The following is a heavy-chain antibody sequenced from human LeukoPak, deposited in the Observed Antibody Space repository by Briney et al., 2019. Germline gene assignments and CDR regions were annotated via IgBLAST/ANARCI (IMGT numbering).Heavy chain of an antibody. CDR2: IYHSGST. V-gene: IGHV4-38-2*02. CDR1: GYSISSGYY. J-gene: IGHJ4*02. CDR3: ARDGSSSLGENFDY. Sequence: SETLSLTCTVSGYSISSGYYWGWIRQPPGKWLEWIGSIYHSGSTHYNPSLKSRVTISLDTSKNQFSLKLSSVTAADTAVYYCARDGSSSLGENFDYWGQETLVTVSS. D-gene: IGHD6-6*01.